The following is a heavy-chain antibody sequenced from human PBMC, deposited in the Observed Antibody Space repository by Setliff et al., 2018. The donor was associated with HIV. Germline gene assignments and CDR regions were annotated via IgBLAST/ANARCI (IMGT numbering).Heavy chain of an antibody. D-gene: IGHD3-10*01. CDR1: GGSISSYY. V-gene: IGHV4-59*12. J-gene: IGHJ6*03. Sequence: SETLSLTCTVSGGSISSYYWSWIRQSPGKGLEWLGYIYYSGSTYYNPSLKSRVTMSVDTSKNQFSLKLSSVTAADTAVYYCARARGLLPYYYLDVWGKGTTVTVS. CDR2: IYYSGST. CDR3: ARARGLLPYYYLDV.